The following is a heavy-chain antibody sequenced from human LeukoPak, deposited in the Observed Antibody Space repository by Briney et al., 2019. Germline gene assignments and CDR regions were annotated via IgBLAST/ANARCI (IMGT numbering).Heavy chain of an antibody. D-gene: IGHD2-2*01. CDR2: ISSSSSYI. Sequence: GGSLRLSCAASGFTFSSYSMNWVRQAPGKGLEWVSSISSSSSYIYYADSVKGRFTISRDNAKNSLCLQMNSLRAEDTAVYYCARDPTGDSTSCYDCPEGKNGMDVWGKGTTVTVSS. V-gene: IGHV3-21*01. CDR1: GFTFSSYS. CDR3: ARDPTGDSTSCYDCPEGKNGMDV. J-gene: IGHJ6*04.